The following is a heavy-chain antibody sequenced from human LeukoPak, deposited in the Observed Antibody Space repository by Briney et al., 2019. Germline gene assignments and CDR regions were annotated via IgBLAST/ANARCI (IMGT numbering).Heavy chain of an antibody. CDR1: GFTFSGSA. CDR2: IRSKANSYAT. V-gene: IGHV3-73*01. Sequence: GGSLRLSCAASGFTFSGSAMHWVRQASGKGLEWVGRIRSKANSYATAYAASVKGRFTISRDDSKNTAYLQMNSLKTKDTAVYYCTSLSSVQLERHRLERKKYYYYMDVWGKGTTVTVSS. CDR3: TSLSSVQLERHRLERKKYYYYMDV. D-gene: IGHD1-1*01. J-gene: IGHJ6*03.